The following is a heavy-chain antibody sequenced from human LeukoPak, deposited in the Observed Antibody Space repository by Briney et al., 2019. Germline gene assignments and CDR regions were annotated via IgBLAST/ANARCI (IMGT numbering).Heavy chain of an antibody. Sequence: PSQTLSLTCTVSGYSISSGYYWGWIRQPPGKGLEWIGSIYHSGSTYYNPSLKSRVTISVDTSKNQFSLKLSSVTAADTAVYYCASPGQDYDFWSGYPSYYFDYWGQGTLVTVSS. J-gene: IGHJ4*02. D-gene: IGHD3-3*01. CDR1: GYSISSGYY. CDR2: IYHSGST. V-gene: IGHV4-38-2*02. CDR3: ASPGQDYDFWSGYPSYYFDY.